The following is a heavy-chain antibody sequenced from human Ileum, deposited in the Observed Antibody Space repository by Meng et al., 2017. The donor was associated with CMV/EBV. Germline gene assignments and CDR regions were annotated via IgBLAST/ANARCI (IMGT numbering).Heavy chain of an antibody. Sequence: GESLKISCVASGFTVSSNYMSWVRQAPGKGLEWVSIIYSAGTTYYADSVKGRFTISRDKSKNTLDLQMNSLRAEDMAVYYCAYSSSWAHFDYWGQGTLVTVSS. CDR3: AYSSSWAHFDY. V-gene: IGHV3-53*01. D-gene: IGHD6-13*01. CDR1: GFTVSSNY. J-gene: IGHJ4*02. CDR2: IYSAGTT.